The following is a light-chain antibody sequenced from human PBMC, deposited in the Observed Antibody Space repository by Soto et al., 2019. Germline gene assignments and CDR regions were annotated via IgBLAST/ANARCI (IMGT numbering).Light chain of an antibody. CDR1: QSIGDY. CDR2: AAA. V-gene: IGKV1-39*01. J-gene: IGKJ5*01. Sequence: DIQMTQSPPSLSASVGDRVTITCRASQSIGDYLNWYQYKPGKAPNLLIYAAATLRGGGPSRFSGRGSGTDFTLTISSLQPEDFATYYCHHTYSIPHTFGQGTRLDIK. CDR3: HHTYSIPHT.